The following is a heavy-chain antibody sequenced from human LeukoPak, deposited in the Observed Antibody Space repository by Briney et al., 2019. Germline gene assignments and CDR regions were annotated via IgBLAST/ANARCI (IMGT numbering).Heavy chain of an antibody. CDR1: GGSFSGYY. D-gene: IGHD3-22*01. CDR2: INHSGST. J-gene: IGHJ1*01. Sequence: SETLSLTCAVYGGSFSGYYWSWIRQTPGKGLEWIGEINHSGSTNYNPSLKSRVTISVDTSKNQFSLKLRSVTAADTAVYYCAIVVQSTDSSGFYLPEYLQHWGQGTLVTVSS. V-gene: IGHV4-34*01. CDR3: AIVVQSTDSSGFYLPEYLQH.